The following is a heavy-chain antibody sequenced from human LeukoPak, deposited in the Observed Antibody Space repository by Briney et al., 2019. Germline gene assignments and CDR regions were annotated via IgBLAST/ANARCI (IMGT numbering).Heavy chain of an antibody. D-gene: IGHD3-22*01. Sequence: GRSLRLSCAASGFTFSSYGMHWVRQAPGKGLEWVAVIWYDGSNKYYADSVKGRFTISRDSSKNTLYLQMNSLRAEDTAVYYCARDGDPYDRVGSPQDYWGQGTLVTVSS. J-gene: IGHJ4*02. CDR3: ARDGDPYDRVGSPQDY. V-gene: IGHV3-33*01. CDR2: IWYDGSNK. CDR1: GFTFSSYG.